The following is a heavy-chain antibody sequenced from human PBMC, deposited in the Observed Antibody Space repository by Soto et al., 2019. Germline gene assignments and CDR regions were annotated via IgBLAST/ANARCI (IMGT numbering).Heavy chain of an antibody. CDR3: ARDPYKYCSGGSCYSDY. CDR2: ISSSSSTI. Sequence: GGSLRLSCAASGFTFSSYSMNWVRQAPGKGLEWVSYISSSSSTIYYADSVKGRFTISRDNAKNSLYLQMNSLRAEDTAVYYCARDPYKYCSGGSCYSDYWGQGTLVTVSS. D-gene: IGHD2-15*01. CDR1: GFTFSSYS. V-gene: IGHV3-48*01. J-gene: IGHJ4*02.